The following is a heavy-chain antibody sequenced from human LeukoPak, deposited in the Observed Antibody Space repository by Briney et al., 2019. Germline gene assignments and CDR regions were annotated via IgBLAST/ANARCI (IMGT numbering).Heavy chain of an antibody. D-gene: IGHD6-6*01. CDR2: IYTSGST. CDR1: GGSISSYY. J-gene: IGHJ4*02. V-gene: IGHV4-4*09. CDR3: ARSAQPWYSSSSHFHY. Sequence: SETLSLTCTVSGGSISSYYWSWIRQPPGKGLEWIGYIYTSGSTNYNPSLKSRVTISVDTSKNQFSLKLSSVTAADTAVYYCARSAQPWYSSSSHFHYWGQGTLVTVSS.